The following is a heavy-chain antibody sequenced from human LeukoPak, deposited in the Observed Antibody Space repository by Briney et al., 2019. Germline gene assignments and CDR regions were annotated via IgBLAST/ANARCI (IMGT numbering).Heavy chain of an antibody. Sequence: ASQTLSLTCTVSGDSISSGDYSWSWIRQPSGKGLEWIGYIFHTGSSYYNPSLRSRVTISVDRSRNQFSLRLTSVTAADTAVYYCARELWFVNAPGSWLDPWGQGTLVTVSS. V-gene: IGHV4-30-2*01. CDR2: IFHTGSS. J-gene: IGHJ5*02. CDR3: ARELWFVNAPGSWLDP. D-gene: IGHD3-10*01. CDR1: GDSISSGDYS.